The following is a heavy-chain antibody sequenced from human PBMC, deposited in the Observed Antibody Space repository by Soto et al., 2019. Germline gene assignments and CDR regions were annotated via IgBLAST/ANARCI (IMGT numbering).Heavy chain of an antibody. Sequence: QVQLVESGGGVVQPGRSLRLSCSASGFTFSDFEMYWVRQAPGKGLDWVSFISYDGSNQYYAGSVKGRFTVSRDNSKNSLFLLMNSLRPEDTDVYFFTGRTGTSNGFDYWSLRTLVTVSS. V-gene: IGHV3-30-3*01. D-gene: IGHD1-7*01. CDR3: TGRTGTSNGFDY. CDR2: ISYDGSNQ. J-gene: IGHJ4*02. CDR1: GFTFSDFE.